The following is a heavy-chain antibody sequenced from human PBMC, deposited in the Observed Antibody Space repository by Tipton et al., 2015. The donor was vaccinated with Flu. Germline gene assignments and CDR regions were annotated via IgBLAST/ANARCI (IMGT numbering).Heavy chain of an antibody. V-gene: IGHV3-30*03. CDR1: GFTFSSYG. Sequence: SLRLSCAASGFTFSSYGMHWVRQAPGKGLEWVAVISYDGSNKYYADSVKGRFTISRDNSKNTLYLQMNSLRAEDTAVYYCARRSSGWFDPWGQGTLVTVSS. J-gene: IGHJ5*02. CDR3: ARRSSGWFDP. CDR2: ISYDGSNK. D-gene: IGHD6-19*01.